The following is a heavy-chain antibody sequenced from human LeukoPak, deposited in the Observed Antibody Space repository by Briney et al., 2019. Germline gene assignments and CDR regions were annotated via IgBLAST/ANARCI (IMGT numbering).Heavy chain of an antibody. J-gene: IGHJ6*02. Sequence: GGSLRLSCSASGLTLSGYWMHWVRHIPGKGLVWVSRIDSDGSGTSYADSVKGRFTISRDNSKNTLYLQMNSLRAEDTAVYYCAKGSKLRFLDRYYYYYGMDVWGQGTTVTVSS. V-gene: IGHV3-74*01. CDR2: IDSDGSGT. D-gene: IGHD3-3*01. CDR3: AKGSKLRFLDRYYYYYGMDV. CDR1: GLTLSGYW.